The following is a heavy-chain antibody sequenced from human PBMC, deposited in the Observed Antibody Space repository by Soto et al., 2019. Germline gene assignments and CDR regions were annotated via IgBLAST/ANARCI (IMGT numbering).Heavy chain of an antibody. CDR2: ISYDGNNQ. D-gene: IGHD1-26*01. CDR1: GFTFSTYA. J-gene: IGHJ4*02. CDR3: ARDRSMGATDY. V-gene: IGHV3-30-3*01. Sequence: QVQLVESGGGVVQPGRSLRLSCAASGFTFSTYAMHWVRQAPGKGLEWVAVISYDGNNQYYADSVKGRFTISRDNSKNTLYLQMNSLRPEDTAVFYCARDRSMGATDYWGQGTLVNVSS.